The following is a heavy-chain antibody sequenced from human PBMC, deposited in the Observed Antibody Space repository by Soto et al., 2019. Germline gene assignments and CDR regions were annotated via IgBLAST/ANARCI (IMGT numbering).Heavy chain of an antibody. J-gene: IGHJ5*02. V-gene: IGHV4-39*01. CDR1: GCSIIRSSYY. D-gene: IGHD3-3*01. CDR3: ARHSVDRIFGVVAQPNWFDP. Sequence: SETLSLTCTVSGCSIIRSSYYWGWIRQPPGKGLEWIGSIYYSGSTYYNPSLKSRVTISVDTSKNQFSLKLSSVTAADTAVYYCARHSVDRIFGVVAQPNWFDPWGQGTLVTVSS. CDR2: IYYSGST.